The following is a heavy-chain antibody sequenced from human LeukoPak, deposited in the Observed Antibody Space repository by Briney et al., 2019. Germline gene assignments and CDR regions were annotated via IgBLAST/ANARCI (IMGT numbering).Heavy chain of an antibody. J-gene: IGHJ4*02. Sequence: SETLSLTCTVSGGSISSSSHYWGWIRQPPGKGLEWIGSIYYSGITYYNSSLKSRVTISVDTSKNQFSLKLSSVTAAETAVYYCARQSSSRYYFDYWGQGALVTVSS. CDR1: GGSISSSSHY. D-gene: IGHD6-13*01. CDR2: IYYSGIT. CDR3: ARQSSSRYYFDY. V-gene: IGHV4-39*01.